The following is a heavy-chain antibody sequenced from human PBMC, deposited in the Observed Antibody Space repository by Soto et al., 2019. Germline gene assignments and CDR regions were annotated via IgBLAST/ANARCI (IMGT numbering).Heavy chain of an antibody. J-gene: IGHJ6*02. V-gene: IGHV3-7*01. CDR1: WFQFSGPW. Sequence: GSLRPPRAAPWFQFSGPWVDWVRQAPGKGPEWVANIKGDGSEKNYVDSVKGRFTISRDNAKNSLYLQMNSLRAEDTAVYYCASLGRHGWGQGTTVTVSS. D-gene: IGHD3-16*01. CDR3: ASLGRHG. CDR2: IKGDGSEK.